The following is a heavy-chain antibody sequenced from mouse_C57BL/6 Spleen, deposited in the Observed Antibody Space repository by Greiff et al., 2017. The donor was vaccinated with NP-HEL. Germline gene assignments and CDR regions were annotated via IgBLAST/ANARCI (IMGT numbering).Heavy chain of an antibody. CDR1: GYTFTDYE. V-gene: IGHV1-15*01. D-gene: IGHD2-1*01. CDR3: TRRGNYGAMDY. Sequence: QVQLQQSGAELVRPGASVTLSCKASGYTFTDYEMHWVKQTPVHGLEWIGAIDPETGGTAYNQKFKGKAILTADKSSSTAYMELRRLTSEDSAVYYCTRRGNYGAMDYWGQGTSVTVSS. J-gene: IGHJ4*01. CDR2: IDPETGGT.